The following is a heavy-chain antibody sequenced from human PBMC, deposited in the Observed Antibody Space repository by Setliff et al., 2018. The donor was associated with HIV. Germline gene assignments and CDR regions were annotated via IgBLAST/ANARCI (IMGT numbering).Heavy chain of an antibody. Sequence: GASVKVSCKASGYTFTDYYIHWVRQAPGQGLEWMGWINPNSSDTNYAQKFQGRVTITADESTSTVHMELSSLTSEDTAVYYCARDVYFTFSGEVIRHYLDVWGKGTTVTVSS. CDR3: ARDVYFTFSGEVIRHYLDV. J-gene: IGHJ6*03. V-gene: IGHV1-2*02. D-gene: IGHD3-3*01. CDR2: INPNSSDT. CDR1: GYTFTDYY.